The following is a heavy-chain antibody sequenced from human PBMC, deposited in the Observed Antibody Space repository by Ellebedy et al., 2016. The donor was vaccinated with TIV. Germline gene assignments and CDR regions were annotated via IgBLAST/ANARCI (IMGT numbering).Heavy chain of an antibody. CDR1: GGSISSYY. Sequence: MPSETLSLTCTVSGGSISSYYWSWIRQPRGKGLEWIGYIYNSGSTNYNPSLKSRVTISVHTSKNQISLMLSSVTAADTAVYYCARDRMTNYFYGMDVWGHGTTVTASS. CDR2: IYNSGST. J-gene: IGHJ6*02. CDR3: ARDRMTNYFYGMDV. V-gene: IGHV4-59*01.